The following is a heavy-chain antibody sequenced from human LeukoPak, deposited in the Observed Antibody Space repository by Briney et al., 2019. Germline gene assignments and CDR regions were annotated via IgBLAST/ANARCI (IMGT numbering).Heavy chain of an antibody. D-gene: IGHD3-16*01. J-gene: IGHJ4*02. CDR3: ARHMWMITFGGVDFDF. CDR2: LYYSGST. V-gene: IGHV4-39*01. Sequence: PSETLSLTCTVSGGSISSSGYYRGWIRQPPGKGLEWIGNLYYSGSTYYNPSLRSRGTISADTSKNQFSLKLTSVTAADTAVYYCARHMWMITFGGVDFDFWGQGILVTVSS. CDR1: GGSISSSGYY.